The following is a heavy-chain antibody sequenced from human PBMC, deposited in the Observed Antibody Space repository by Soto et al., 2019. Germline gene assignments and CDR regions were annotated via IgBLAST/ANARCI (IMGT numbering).Heavy chain of an antibody. CDR3: ARHGPDSSSWYDQLHYYYGMDV. J-gene: IGHJ6*02. D-gene: IGHD6-13*01. CDR1: GGSISSSSYY. V-gene: IGHV4-39*01. CDR2: IYYSGST. Sequence: PSETLSLTCTVSGGSISSSSYYWGWIRQPPGKGLEWIGSIYYSGSTYYNPSLKSRVTISVDTSKNQFSLKLSSVTAADTAVYYCARHGPDSSSWYDQLHYYYGMDVWGQGTTVTVSS.